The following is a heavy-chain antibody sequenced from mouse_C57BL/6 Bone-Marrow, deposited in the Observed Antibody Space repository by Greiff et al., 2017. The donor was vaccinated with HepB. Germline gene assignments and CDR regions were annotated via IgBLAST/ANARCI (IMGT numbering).Heavy chain of an antibody. CDR1: GFSFNTYA. CDR3: VNDGYYGYYAMDY. Sequence: EVKVEESGGGLVQPKGSLKLSCAASGFSFNTYAMNWVRQAPGKGLEWVARIRSKSNNYATYYADSVKDRFTISRDDSESMLYLQMNNLKTEDTAMYYCVNDGYYGYYAMDYWGQGTSVTVSS. J-gene: IGHJ4*01. CDR2: IRSKSNNYAT. V-gene: IGHV10-1*01. D-gene: IGHD2-3*01.